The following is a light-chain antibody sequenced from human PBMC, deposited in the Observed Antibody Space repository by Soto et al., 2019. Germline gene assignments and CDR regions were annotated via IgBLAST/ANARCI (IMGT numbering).Light chain of an antibody. J-gene: IGLJ2*01. CDR1: SSNIGGNF. V-gene: IGLV1-47*01. CDR2: MNN. CDR3: AAWDDSLEGVL. Sequence: QSVLTQPPSASGTPGQTVTISCSGSSSNIGGNFVSWYQHVPGTAPKVLIFMNNQRPSGVPDRFSGSKSGTSASLAISGLPSEDESAYYCAAWDDSLEGVLFGGGTKLTVL.